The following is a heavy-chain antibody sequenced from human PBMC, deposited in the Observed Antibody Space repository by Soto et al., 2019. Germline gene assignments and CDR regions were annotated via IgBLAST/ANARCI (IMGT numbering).Heavy chain of an antibody. Sequence: QAGGSLRLSCAASGFTFSSYAMSWVRQAPGKGLEWVSAISGSGGSTYYADSVKGRFTISRDNSKNTLYLQMNSLRAEDTAVYYCAKGPAYYYDSSGYYYELHYFDYWGQGTLVTVSS. CDR1: GFTFSSYA. CDR3: AKGPAYYYDSSGYYYELHYFDY. V-gene: IGHV3-23*01. D-gene: IGHD3-22*01. CDR2: ISGSGGST. J-gene: IGHJ4*02.